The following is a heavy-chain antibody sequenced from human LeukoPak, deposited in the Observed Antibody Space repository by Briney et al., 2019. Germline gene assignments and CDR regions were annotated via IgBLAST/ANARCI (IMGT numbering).Heavy chain of an antibody. CDR2: VRYDGSNK. Sequence: GGSLRLSCAASGFTFSSHGMHWVRQTPGKGLEWVADVRYDGSNKYYADSVKGRLTISRDNSKNTLYLQMNSLRAEDTAVYYCARTGGRDGYGFDYWGQGTLVTVSP. CDR3: ARTGGRDGYGFDY. CDR1: GFTFSSHG. V-gene: IGHV3-33*01. D-gene: IGHD5-24*01. J-gene: IGHJ4*02.